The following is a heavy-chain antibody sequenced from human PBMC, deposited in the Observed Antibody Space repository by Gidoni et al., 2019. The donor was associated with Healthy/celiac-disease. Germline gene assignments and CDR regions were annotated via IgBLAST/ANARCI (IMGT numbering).Heavy chain of an antibody. CDR1: GGSFSGYY. D-gene: IGHD1-26*01. J-gene: IGHJ4*02. CDR2: INHSGST. V-gene: IGHV4-34*01. Sequence: QVQLQQWGAGLLKPSETLSLTCAVYGGSFSGYYCSWIRQPPGKGLEWIGEINHSGSTNYTPSLKSRVTISVDTSKNQFSLKLSSVTAADTAVYYCARVGWELSPPDSYWGQGTLVTVSS. CDR3: ARVGWELSPPDSY.